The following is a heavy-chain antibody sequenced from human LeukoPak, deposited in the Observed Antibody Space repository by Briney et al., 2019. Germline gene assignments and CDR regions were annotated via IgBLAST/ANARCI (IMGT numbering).Heavy chain of an antibody. J-gene: IGHJ5*02. D-gene: IGHD3-22*01. V-gene: IGHV1-69*06. CDR2: IIPIFGTA. Sequence: SVKVSCKASGGTFSSYAISWVRQAPGQELEWMGRIIPIFGTANYAQKFQGRVTITADKSTSTAYMELSSLRSEDSAVYYCARDTVLRTRITMIVVASGWFDPWGQGTLGTVSS. CDR3: ARDTVLRTRITMIVVASGWFDP. CDR1: GGTFSSYA.